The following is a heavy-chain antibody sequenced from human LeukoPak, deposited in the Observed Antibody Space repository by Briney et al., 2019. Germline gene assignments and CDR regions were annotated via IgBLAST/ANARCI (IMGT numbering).Heavy chain of an antibody. Sequence: PGGSLRLSCAASGFTFSSYAMSWVRQAPGKGLEWVSAISGSGGSTYYADSVKGRFTISRDNSKNTLYLQMNSLRAEDTAVYYCAKVSRFYLLLFSVREYYYYGMDVWGQGTTVTVSS. CDR1: GFTFSSYA. CDR3: AKVSRFYLLLFSVREYYYYGMDV. J-gene: IGHJ6*02. V-gene: IGHV3-23*01. D-gene: IGHD2-2*01. CDR2: ISGSGGST.